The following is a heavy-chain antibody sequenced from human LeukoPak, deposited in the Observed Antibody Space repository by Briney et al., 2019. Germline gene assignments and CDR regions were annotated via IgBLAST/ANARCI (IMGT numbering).Heavy chain of an antibody. CDR3: ARSEISFGDYHDY. D-gene: IGHD3-3*01. CDR2: IYYSGST. CDR1: GGSISSYY. V-gene: IGHV4-59*01. Sequence: SETLSLTCTVSGGSISSYYWSWIRQPPEKGLEWIGYIYYSGSTNYNPSLKSRVTISIDTSKNQLSLKLSSVTAADTAVYYCARSEISFGDYHDYWGQGTLVTVSS. J-gene: IGHJ4*02.